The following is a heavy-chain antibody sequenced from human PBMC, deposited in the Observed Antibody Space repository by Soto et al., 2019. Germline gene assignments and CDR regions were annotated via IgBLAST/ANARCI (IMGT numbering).Heavy chain of an antibody. CDR3: VRVRLQAYDF. CDR1: GYTFTSSG. Sequence: QVQLVQSGAEVKKPGASVKVSCKTSGYTFTSSGIIWVRQAPGQGVEWMGWIRTKSGNPNYAQKLQCRVTLTTDTSTSTVYLVRRSLTSYDTAVYYCVRVRLQAYDFWAQGKMVTVSS. V-gene: IGHV1-18*01. CDR2: IRTKSGNP. J-gene: IGHJ3*01.